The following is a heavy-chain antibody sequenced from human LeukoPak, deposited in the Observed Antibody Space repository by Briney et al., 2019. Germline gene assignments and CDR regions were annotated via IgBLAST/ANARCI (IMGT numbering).Heavy chain of an antibody. CDR3: AREKFDSGSHTTPDY. Sequence: GGSLRLSGAASGFTFSNFGMHWVRQAPGKGLEWVTVIWFDGSHQHYADSVRGRFTVSRDNSRNTLYLQMNSLRAEDTAVYYCAREKFDSGSHTTPDYWGQGTLVTVSS. D-gene: IGHD1-26*01. V-gene: IGHV3-33*01. CDR2: IWFDGSHQ. J-gene: IGHJ4*02. CDR1: GFTFSNFG.